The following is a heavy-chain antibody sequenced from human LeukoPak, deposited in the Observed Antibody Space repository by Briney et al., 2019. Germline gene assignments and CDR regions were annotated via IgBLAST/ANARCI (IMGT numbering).Heavy chain of an antibody. V-gene: IGHV3-7*01. CDR3: AREDYYGSGSYRFFDY. CDR1: GFTFSSYE. CDR2: IKQDGSEK. D-gene: IGHD3-10*01. Sequence: GGSLRLSCAASGFTFSSYEMNWVRQAPGKGLEWVANIKQDGSEKYYVDSVKGRFTISRDNAKNSLYLQMNSLRAEDTAVYYCAREDYYGSGSYRFFDYWGQGTLVTVSS. J-gene: IGHJ4*02.